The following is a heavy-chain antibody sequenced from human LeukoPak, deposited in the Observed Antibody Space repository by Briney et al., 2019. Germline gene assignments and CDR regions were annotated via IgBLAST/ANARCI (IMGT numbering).Heavy chain of an antibody. J-gene: IGHJ4*02. CDR2: INHSGST. Sequence: SETLSLTCAVYGGSFSGYYWSWIRQPPGKGLEWIGEINHSGSTNYNPSLKSRVTISVDTSKNQFSLKLGSVTAADTAVYYCARGPYYYDSSGYYSVYWGQGTLVTVSS. CDR3: ARGPYYYDSSGYYSVY. CDR1: GGSFSGYY. D-gene: IGHD3-22*01. V-gene: IGHV4-34*01.